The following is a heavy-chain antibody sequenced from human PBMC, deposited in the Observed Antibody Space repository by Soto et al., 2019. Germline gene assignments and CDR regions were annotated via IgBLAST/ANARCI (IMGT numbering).Heavy chain of an antibody. CDR2: ISHSGRT. D-gene: IGHD2-8*01. Sequence: SDTQTLTCAACGLSFSRYFWNWIREPPRKGLEWIGDISHSGRTNYNPSLKSRVTISVDTCKGQFSVKLSYVTDADTDVHYRERGFYVTNTFYYDYALDVWGQGTT. CDR1: GLSFSRYF. V-gene: IGHV4-34*01. J-gene: IGHJ6*02. CDR3: ERGFYVTNTFYYDYALDV.